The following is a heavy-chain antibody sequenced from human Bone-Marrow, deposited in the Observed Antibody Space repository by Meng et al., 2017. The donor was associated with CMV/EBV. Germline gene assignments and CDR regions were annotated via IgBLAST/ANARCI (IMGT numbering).Heavy chain of an antibody. D-gene: IGHD2-2*01. CDR3: TRRAVVPAANGEDWFDP. V-gene: IGHV3-73*01. J-gene: IGHJ5*02. CDR2: IRSKANSYAT. Sequence: WIRQASGKGLEWVGRIRSKANSYATAYAASVKGRFTISRDDSKNTAYLQMNSLKTEDTAVYYCTRRAVVPAANGEDWFDPWGQGTLVTVSS.